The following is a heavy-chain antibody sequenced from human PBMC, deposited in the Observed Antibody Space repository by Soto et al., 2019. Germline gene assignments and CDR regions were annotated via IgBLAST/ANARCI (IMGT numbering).Heavy chain of an antibody. V-gene: IGHV3-49*04. Sequence: VGSLRLSCPASGCPYVAFSMSWVRKNHGKGLEWVGFIRSKAYGGTTEYAASVKGRFTISRDDSKSIAYLQMNSLTAGDTAVYYCAKATGTGGGVFEIYGQRTMVIVSS. CDR2: IRSKAYGGTT. D-gene: IGHD2-8*02. CDR1: GCPYVAFS. J-gene: IGHJ3*02. CDR3: AKATGTGGGVFEI.